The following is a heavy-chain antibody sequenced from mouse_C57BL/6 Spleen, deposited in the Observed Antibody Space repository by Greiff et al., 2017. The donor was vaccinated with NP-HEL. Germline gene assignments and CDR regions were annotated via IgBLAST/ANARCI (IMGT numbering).Heavy chain of an antibody. D-gene: IGHD2-4*01. CDR1: GFTFSDYG. CDR2: ISSGSSTI. Sequence: EVQGVESGGGLVKPGGSLKLSCAASGFTFSDYGMHWVRQAPEKGLEWVAYISSGSSTIYYADTVKGRFTISRDNAKNTLFLQMTSLRSEDTAMYYCARRGYYDYDGGDWYFDVWGTGTTVTVSS. CDR3: ARRGYYDYDGGDWYFDV. J-gene: IGHJ1*03. V-gene: IGHV5-17*01.